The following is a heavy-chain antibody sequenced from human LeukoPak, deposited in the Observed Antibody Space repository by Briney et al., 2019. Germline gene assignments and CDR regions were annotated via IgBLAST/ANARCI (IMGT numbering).Heavy chain of an antibody. CDR1: GFTFSSYA. Sequence: GGSLRLSCAASGFTFSSYAMTWVCQAPGKGLEWVSAISGSGVSTYYADSVKGRFTISRDNSKNTLYLQMNSLRAEDTAVYYCAKGPGGVTSRYYYYYGMDVWGQGTTVTVSS. V-gene: IGHV3-23*01. D-gene: IGHD3-16*01. J-gene: IGHJ6*02. CDR2: ISGSGVST. CDR3: AKGPGGVTSRYYYYYGMDV.